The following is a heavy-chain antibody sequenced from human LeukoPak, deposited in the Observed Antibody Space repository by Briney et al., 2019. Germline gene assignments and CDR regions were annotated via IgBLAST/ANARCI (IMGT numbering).Heavy chain of an antibody. CDR3: ARSVRYSSSSGYYYYMDV. J-gene: IGHJ6*03. D-gene: IGHD6-6*01. CDR2: IYTSGST. V-gene: IGHV4-4*07. Sequence: SETLSLTCTVSGGSISSYYWSWIRQPAGKGLEWIGRIYTSGSTNYNPSLKSRVTMSVDTSKNQFSLKLSSVTAADTAVYYCARSVRYSSSSGYYYYMDVWGKGTTVTVSS. CDR1: GGSISSYY.